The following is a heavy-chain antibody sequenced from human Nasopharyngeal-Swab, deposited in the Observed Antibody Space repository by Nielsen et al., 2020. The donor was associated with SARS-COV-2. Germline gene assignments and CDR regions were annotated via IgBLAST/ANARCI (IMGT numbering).Heavy chain of an antibody. V-gene: IGHV1-58*02. CDR1: GFTFTSSA. CDR2: IVVGSGNT. D-gene: IGHD6-13*01. CDR3: ASRGQLTGAEYFQH. J-gene: IGHJ1*01. Sequence: SVKVSCKASGFTFTSSAMQWVRQARGQRLEWIGWIVVGSGNTNYAQKFQERVTITRDMSTSTAYMELSSLRSEDTAVYYCASRGQLTGAEYFQHWGQGTLVTVSS.